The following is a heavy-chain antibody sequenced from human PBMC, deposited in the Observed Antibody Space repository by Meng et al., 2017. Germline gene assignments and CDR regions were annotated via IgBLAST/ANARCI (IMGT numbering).Heavy chain of an antibody. J-gene: IGHJ4*02. CDR2: IYYSGRT. V-gene: IGHV4-59*01. D-gene: IGHD3-10*01. Sequence: GSLRLSCTVSGASISSYYWSWVRQPPGKGLEWIGSIYYSGRTYYNPSLNSRVTISVDTSKNQFSLKLSSVTAADTATYYCAREGVRGSGSYWYYWGQGTLVTVSS. CDR1: GASISSYY. CDR3: AREGVRGSGSYWYY.